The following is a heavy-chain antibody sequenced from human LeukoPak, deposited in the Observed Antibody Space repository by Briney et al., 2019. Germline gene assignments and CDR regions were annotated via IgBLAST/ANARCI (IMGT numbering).Heavy chain of an antibody. V-gene: IGHV4-59*01. Sequence: SETLSLTCTVSGGSISSYYWSWIRQSPGKGLEWIGYIYYSGSTNYNPSLKSRVTISVDTSKNQFSLKLSSVTAADTAVYYCARETSYYYGSGSYGIDYWGQGTLVTVSS. CDR1: GGSISSYY. J-gene: IGHJ4*02. CDR3: ARETSYYYGSGSYGIDY. CDR2: IYYSGST. D-gene: IGHD3-10*01.